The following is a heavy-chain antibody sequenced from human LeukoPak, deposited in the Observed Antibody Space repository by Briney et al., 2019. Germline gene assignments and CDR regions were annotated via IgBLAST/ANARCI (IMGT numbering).Heavy chain of an antibody. V-gene: IGHV4-34*01. Sequence: SETLSLTCAVYGGSFSGYYWSWIRQPPGKGLEWIGEINQSGSTNYNPSLKSRVTISVDTSKNQFSLKLSSVTAADTAVYYCARRSFKRFNWDYDLWGRGTLVTVSS. D-gene: IGHD3-3*01. J-gene: IGHJ2*01. CDR3: ARRSFKRFNWDYDL. CDR1: GGSFSGYY. CDR2: INQSGST.